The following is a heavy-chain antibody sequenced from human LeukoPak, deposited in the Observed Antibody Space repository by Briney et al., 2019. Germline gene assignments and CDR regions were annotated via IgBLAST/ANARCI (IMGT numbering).Heavy chain of an antibody. J-gene: IGHJ4*02. CDR3: ARDASYYDSSGYPTSVFDY. D-gene: IGHD3-22*01. Sequence: GASVKVSCKASGGTFSSSAISWVRQAPGQGLEWMGGIIPMFGTANYAQKFQGRVTITADKSTSTAYMELSSLRSEDMAVYYCARDASYYDSSGYPTSVFDYWGQGTLVTVSS. CDR1: GGTFSSSA. CDR2: IIPMFGTA. V-gene: IGHV1-69*06.